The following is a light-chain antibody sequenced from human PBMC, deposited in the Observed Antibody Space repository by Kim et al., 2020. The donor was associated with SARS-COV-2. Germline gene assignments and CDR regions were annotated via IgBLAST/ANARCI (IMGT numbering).Light chain of an antibody. V-gene: IGLV2-18*02. CDR3: LSYTSSSTYV. J-gene: IGLJ1*01. CDR2: AVS. CDR1: SGDIGSYNR. Sequence: QSALTQSPSVSGSPGQSVTISCTGTSGDIGSYNRVSWYQQPPGTAPKVMIYAVSNRPSGVPDRFSGSKSGTTASLTISGLQAEDEADYYCLSYTSSSTYVFGTGTKVTVL.